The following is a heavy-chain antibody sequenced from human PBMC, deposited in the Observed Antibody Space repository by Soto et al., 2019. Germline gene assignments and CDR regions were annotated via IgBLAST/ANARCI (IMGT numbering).Heavy chain of an antibody. CDR1: GGSITSNW. V-gene: IGHV4-4*02. D-gene: IGHD6-6*01. CDR2: IFHTGST. CDR3: GRDHGVHGSSSSFGFDY. J-gene: IGHJ4*02. Sequence: SETLSLTCAVSGGSITSNWLSWVRQPPGKGLEWIAEIFHTGSTSYNPSLMGRVTISMDTSKNQLSLKLSSVTAADTAVYYCGRDHGVHGSSSSFGFDYWGQGTLVTVSS.